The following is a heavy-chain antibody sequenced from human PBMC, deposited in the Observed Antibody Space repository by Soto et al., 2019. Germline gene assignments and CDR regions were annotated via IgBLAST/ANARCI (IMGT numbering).Heavy chain of an antibody. CDR1: GFTFSSYA. J-gene: IGHJ6*03. CDR3: ARDDRKGSLYYYMDV. V-gene: IGHV3-23*01. CDR2: ISGSGGST. Sequence: PGGSLRLSCAASGFTFSSYAMSWVRQAPGKGLEWVSAISGSGGSTYYADSVKGRFTISRDNSKNTLYLQMNSLRAEDTAVYYCARDDRKGSLYYYMDVWGKGTTVTVSS.